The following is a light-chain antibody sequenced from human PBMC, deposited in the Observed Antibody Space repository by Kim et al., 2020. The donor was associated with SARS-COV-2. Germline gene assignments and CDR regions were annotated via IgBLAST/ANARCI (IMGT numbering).Light chain of an antibody. V-gene: IGLV3-9*01. CDR2: RDS. J-gene: IGLJ2*01. CDR3: QVWDGRAVV. Sequence: SGALGQTASMTCGGDNIEKRNVHWYQQRPGQAPILVIYRDSKRPSGIPERVSGSNSGNTATLTISRVQAGDEADYYCQVWDGRAVVFGGGTQLTVL. CDR1: NIEKRN.